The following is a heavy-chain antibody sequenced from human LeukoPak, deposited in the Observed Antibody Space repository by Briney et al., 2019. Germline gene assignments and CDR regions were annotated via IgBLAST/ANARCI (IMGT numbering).Heavy chain of an antibody. CDR2: IYKTGST. J-gene: IGHJ4*02. V-gene: IGHV4-31*03. CDR3: ARDVLR. Sequence: SQTLSLACTVSGDXITSGGYYWSWIRQRPGKGLEWIGYIYKTGSTYYSPSLKSRVTMSVDTSRNQFSLKLNSVTAADTAVYYCARDVLRWGQGTLVTVSS. CDR1: GDXITSGGYY.